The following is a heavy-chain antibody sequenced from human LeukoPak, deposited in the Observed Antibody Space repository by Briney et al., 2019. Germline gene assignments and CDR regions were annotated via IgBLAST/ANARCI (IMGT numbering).Heavy chain of an antibody. Sequence: PGGSLRLSCAASGFTFSSYFMNWVRQAPGEGLEWVSAISSTSSYIYYADSVKGRFTISRDNAKNSLYLQMNSLRAEDTAAYYCARGLCGGDCYSDWGQGTLVTVSS. CDR2: ISSTSSYI. V-gene: IGHV3-21*01. J-gene: IGHJ4*02. CDR1: GFTFSSYF. CDR3: ARGLCGGDCYSD. D-gene: IGHD2-21*02.